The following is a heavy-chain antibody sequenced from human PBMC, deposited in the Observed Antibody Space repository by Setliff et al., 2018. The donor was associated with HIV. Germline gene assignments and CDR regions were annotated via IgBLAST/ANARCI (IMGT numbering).Heavy chain of an antibody. J-gene: IGHJ6*03. CDR2: IKQDESEM. CDR3: ARDGRGGSSPYYYYMDV. D-gene: IGHD1-26*01. Sequence: GGSLRLSCAASGFIFSKSCMSWVRQAPGKGLEWVVTIKQDESEMQYVDSVKGRFTISRDNSKSRLYLQMNTLRAEDTAIYFCARDGRGGSSPYYYYMDVWGKGTAVTVSS. CDR1: GFIFSKSC. V-gene: IGHV3-7*03.